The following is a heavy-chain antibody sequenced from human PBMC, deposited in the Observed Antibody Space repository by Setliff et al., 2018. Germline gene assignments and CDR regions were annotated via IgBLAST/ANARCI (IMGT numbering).Heavy chain of an antibody. CDR3: ASAGHSGSWFPFDAFHI. Sequence: GSLRLSCAASGFTFSDYYMSWIRQAPGKGLEWVSYISSSGSTIYYADSVKGRFTISRDNAKNSLYLQMNSLRAEDTALYYCASAGHSGSWFPFDAFHIWGQGTMVTVSS. D-gene: IGHD6-13*01. V-gene: IGHV3-11*01. CDR2: ISSSGSTI. CDR1: GFTFSDYY. J-gene: IGHJ3*02.